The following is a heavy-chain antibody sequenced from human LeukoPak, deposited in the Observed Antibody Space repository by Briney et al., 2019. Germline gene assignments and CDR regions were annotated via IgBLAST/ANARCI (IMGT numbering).Heavy chain of an antibody. Sequence: PSETLSLTCTVSVGSIGTSSYYWGWIRQPPGKGLEWIGSINYSGSTYYNPSLKSRVTISVDTSKNQFSLKVTSVTAADTAMYYCARHASGWYSFDYWGQGTLVTVSS. CDR3: ARHASGWYSFDY. V-gene: IGHV4-39*01. CDR2: INYSGST. D-gene: IGHD6-19*01. J-gene: IGHJ4*02. CDR1: VGSIGTSSYY.